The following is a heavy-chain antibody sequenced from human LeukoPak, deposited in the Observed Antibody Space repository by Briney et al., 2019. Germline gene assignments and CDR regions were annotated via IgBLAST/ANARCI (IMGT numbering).Heavy chain of an antibody. Sequence: GGSLRLSWAASGSTFSTYRMNWVRQAPGKGLEWVSSISSTSSYIYYADSVKGRFTISRDNAQKSLYLQMNSLRAEDTAVYYCARVGYSSGWYFDYWGQGTLVTVSS. D-gene: IGHD6-19*01. CDR1: GSTFSTYR. CDR3: ARVGYSSGWYFDY. J-gene: IGHJ4*02. CDR2: ISSTSSYI. V-gene: IGHV3-21*01.